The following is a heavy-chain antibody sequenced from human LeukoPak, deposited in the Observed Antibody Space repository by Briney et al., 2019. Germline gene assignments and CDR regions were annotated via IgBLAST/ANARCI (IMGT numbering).Heavy chain of an antibody. J-gene: IGHJ4*02. V-gene: IGHV3-53*01. D-gene: IGHD3-22*01. CDR1: GFTVSSNY. Sequence: SGGSLRLSCAASGFTVSSNYMSWVRQAPGKGLEWVSVIYSGGSTFYADSVKGRFAISRDNSKNTLYLQMNSLRAEDTAVYYCARVLGYDSSGFYRGYFDYWGQGTLVTVSS. CDR3: ARVLGYDSSGFYRGYFDY. CDR2: IYSGGST.